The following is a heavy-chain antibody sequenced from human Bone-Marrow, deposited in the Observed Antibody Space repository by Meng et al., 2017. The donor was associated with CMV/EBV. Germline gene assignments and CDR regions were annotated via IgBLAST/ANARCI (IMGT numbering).Heavy chain of an antibody. CDR1: GYTFTSYH. CDR2: ISAYNGDT. J-gene: IGHJ4*02. V-gene: IGHV1-18*01. Sequence: ASVKVSCKASGYTFTSYHITWVRQAPGQGLEWMGWISAYNGDTNYAQKFQGRVTMTTDTSTSIAYMELRSLRSDDTAVFYCARDPKTVRRGNSSGFGDWGQGTLVTVSS. CDR3: ARDPKTVRRGNSSGFGD. D-gene: IGHD5-18*01.